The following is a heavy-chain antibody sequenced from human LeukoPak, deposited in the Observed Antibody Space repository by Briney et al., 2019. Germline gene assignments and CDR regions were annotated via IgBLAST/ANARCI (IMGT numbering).Heavy chain of an antibody. V-gene: IGHV3-23*01. CDR1: GFASSSHA. D-gene: IGHD2-8*01. CDR3: AKETGNGRTNWFDP. J-gene: IGHJ5*02. Sequence: GGSLTLSCAASGFASSSHAMTWVRQAPGKGLEWVSTVSGTGTNTYYTDSVKGRFTISRDKSTNTLYLQMNSLRVEDTAVYYCAKETGNGRTNWFDPWGQGTLVTVSS. CDR2: VSGTGTNT.